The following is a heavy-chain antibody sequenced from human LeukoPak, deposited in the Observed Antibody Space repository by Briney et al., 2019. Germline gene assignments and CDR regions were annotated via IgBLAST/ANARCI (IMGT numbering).Heavy chain of an antibody. J-gene: IGHJ4*02. Sequence: GGSLRLSCAASEFTFSSYAMSWVRQAPGKGLEWVSSITPSGGSTYYADSVKGRFTISRDNSKNTLYLQMNSLRAEDTAVYFCAKRGSSGRIDYWGQGTLVTVSS. CDR3: AKRGSSGRIDY. V-gene: IGHV3-23*01. CDR2: ITPSGGST. D-gene: IGHD3-22*01. CDR1: EFTFSSYA.